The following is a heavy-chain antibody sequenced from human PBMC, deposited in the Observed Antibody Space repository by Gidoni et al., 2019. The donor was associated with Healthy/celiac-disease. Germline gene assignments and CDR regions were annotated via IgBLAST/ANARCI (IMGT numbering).Heavy chain of an antibody. Sequence: QVQLQQWGAGLLKPSETLSLTCAVYGGSFSGYYWSWIRQPPGKGLEWIGEIKHSGSTNYNPSLKSRVTISVDTSKNQFSLKLSSVTAADTEVYYCARQRGDRDAYYFDYWGQGTLVTVSS. CDR1: GGSFSGYY. CDR3: ARQRGDRDAYYFDY. V-gene: IGHV4-34*01. CDR2: IKHSGST. D-gene: IGHD2-21*02. J-gene: IGHJ4*02.